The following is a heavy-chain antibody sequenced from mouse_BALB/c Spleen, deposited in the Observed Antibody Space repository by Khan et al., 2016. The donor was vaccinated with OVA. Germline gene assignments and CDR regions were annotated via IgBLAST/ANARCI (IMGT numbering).Heavy chain of an antibody. CDR3: ARDRIDY. J-gene: IGHJ2*01. CDR1: GYTITSYW. Sequence: QVQLQQSGVELAKPGASVKMSCKASGYTITSYWMHWIKQRPGQGLEWIGYINPTSGYTDYNQKFKDKATLTADKSSSTAYMQLSSLTSDDSAVYYCARDRIDYWGQGTALTVAS. V-gene: IGHV1-7*01. CDR2: INPTSGYT.